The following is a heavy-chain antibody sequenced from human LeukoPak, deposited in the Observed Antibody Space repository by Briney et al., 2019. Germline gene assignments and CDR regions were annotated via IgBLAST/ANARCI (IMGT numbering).Heavy chain of an antibody. V-gene: IGHV4-61*02. CDR3: ALPKSATGRYYYYMDV. Sequence: SETLSLTCTVSGGSISSGTYYWSWIRQPAGRGLEGIGRIYTSGSTNYNPSLKSRVTISVDTSKNQFSLTLSSVTAADTAVYYCALPKSATGRYYYYMDVWGKGTTVTVSS. CDR1: GGSISSGTYY. CDR2: IYTSGST. D-gene: IGHD3-10*01. J-gene: IGHJ6*03.